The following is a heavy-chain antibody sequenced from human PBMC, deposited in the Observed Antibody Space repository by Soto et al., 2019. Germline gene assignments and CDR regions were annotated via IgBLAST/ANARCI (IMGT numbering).Heavy chain of an antibody. V-gene: IGHV3-23*01. CDR3: AKRQCPDY. Sequence: SCKASGYTFTGYYMHWVRQAPGQGLEWVSAISGSGGSTYYADSVKGRFTVSRDNSKNTLYLQMNSLRAEDTAVYYCAKRQCPDYGGKGTRVPVPP. D-gene: IGHD6-19*01. CDR1: GYTFTGYY. J-gene: IGHJ4*02. CDR2: ISGSGGST.